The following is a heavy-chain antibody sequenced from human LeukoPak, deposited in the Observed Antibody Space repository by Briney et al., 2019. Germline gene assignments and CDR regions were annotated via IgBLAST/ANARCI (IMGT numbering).Heavy chain of an antibody. J-gene: IGHJ4*02. CDR3: ALIPWCSSISCYDY. Sequence: PGGSLRLSCAASGFTFSSYGMHWVRQAPGKGLEWVAVISYDGSNKYYADSVKGRFTISRDNSKNTLYLQMNSLRAEDTAVYYCALIPWCSSISCYDYWGQGTLVTVSS. CDR2: ISYDGSNK. V-gene: IGHV3-30*03. CDR1: GFTFSSYG. D-gene: IGHD2-2*01.